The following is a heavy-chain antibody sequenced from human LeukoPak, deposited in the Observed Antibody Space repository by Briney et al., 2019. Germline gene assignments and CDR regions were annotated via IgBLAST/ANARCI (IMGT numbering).Heavy chain of an antibody. CDR3: ASLYCSGGICYSGLGSADY. V-gene: IGHV4-39*01. CDR1: GGSISSSTYY. D-gene: IGHD2-15*01. Sequence: PSEPLSLTCTVAGGSISSSTYYWGWIRQPPGKGLEWIGSIYYSGSTYYNPSLKSRVTISVDTSKNQFSLKLSSVTAADTAVYFCASLYCSGGICYSGLGSADYWGRGTLVTVSS. J-gene: IGHJ4*02. CDR2: IYYSGST.